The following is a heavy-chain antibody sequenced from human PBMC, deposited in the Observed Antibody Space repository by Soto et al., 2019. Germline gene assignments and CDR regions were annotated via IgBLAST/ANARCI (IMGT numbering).Heavy chain of an antibody. D-gene: IGHD3-9*01. Sequence: ASVKVSCKASGYTFTSYGIIWVRQAPGQGLDWMGWISAYNGNTNYAQKIQGRVTMTTDTSTSTAYMELRSLRSDDTAVYYCARDYDILTGYYRAISYDAFDIWGQGTMVTVSS. V-gene: IGHV1-18*01. CDR1: GYTFTSYG. CDR3: ARDYDILTGYYRAISYDAFDI. CDR2: ISAYNGNT. J-gene: IGHJ3*02.